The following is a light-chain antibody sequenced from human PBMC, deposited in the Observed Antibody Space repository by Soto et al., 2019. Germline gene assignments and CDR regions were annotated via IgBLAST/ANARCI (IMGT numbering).Light chain of an antibody. CDR1: QSISTW. CDR3: QHSWT. J-gene: IGKJ3*01. CDR2: DAS. V-gene: IGKV1-5*02. Sequence: IKMNQSPSTLSASVGDRVTIICRASQSISTWLAWYQLKPGKAPKLLIYDASTLEGGVPSRFSGIGSGTEFTLTISGLQPDDFATYYCQHSWTFGHGTNVDIK.